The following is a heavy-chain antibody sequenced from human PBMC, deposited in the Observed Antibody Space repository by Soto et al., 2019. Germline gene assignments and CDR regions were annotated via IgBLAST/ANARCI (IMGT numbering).Heavy chain of an antibody. J-gene: IGHJ4*02. CDR3: ARGAYYYGSSPPNLFDY. Sequence: ASVKVSCKASGYTFTGYYMHWVRQAPGQGLEWMGWINPNSGGTNYAQKFQGWVTMTRDTSISTAYMELSRLRSDDTAVYYCARGAYYYGSSPPNLFDYWGQGTLVTVSS. V-gene: IGHV1-2*04. CDR2: INPNSGGT. D-gene: IGHD3-10*01. CDR1: GYTFTGYY.